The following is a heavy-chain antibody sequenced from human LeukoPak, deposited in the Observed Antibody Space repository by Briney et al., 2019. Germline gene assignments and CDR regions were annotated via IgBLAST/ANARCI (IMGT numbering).Heavy chain of an antibody. V-gene: IGHV3-15*01. Sequence: GGSLRLSCAASGFTFSDAWMTCVRQAPGKGLEWVGRIKSRGNGGTTEYAAPVKGRFTISRDDSISTLYLQMNSLKTEDTAMCFCTSIGRFGSFIKAPYFDSWGEGTLVTVSS. CDR1: GFTFSDAW. CDR3: TSIGRFGSFIKAPYFDS. J-gene: IGHJ4*02. D-gene: IGHD3-10*01. CDR2: IKSRGNGGTT.